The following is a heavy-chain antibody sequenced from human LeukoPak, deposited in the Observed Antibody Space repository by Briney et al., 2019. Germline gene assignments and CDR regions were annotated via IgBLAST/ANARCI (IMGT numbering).Heavy chain of an antibody. Sequence: ASVKVSCKASGYTFTGYYMYWVRQAPGQGLEWMGWINPNSGGTNYAQKFQGRVTMTRDTSISTAYMELSRLRSDDTAVYYCARGIAHYYYYYMDVWGKGTTVTVSS. J-gene: IGHJ6*03. V-gene: IGHV1-2*02. CDR2: INPNSGGT. CDR1: GYTFTGYY. D-gene: IGHD6-13*01. CDR3: ARGIAHYYYYYMDV.